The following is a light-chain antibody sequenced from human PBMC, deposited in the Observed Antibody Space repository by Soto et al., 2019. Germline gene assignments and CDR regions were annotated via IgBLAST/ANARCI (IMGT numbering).Light chain of an antibody. CDR2: DTS. CDR1: QDIKKS. Sequence: DIQMTQSPSSLSAYVGDRVTITCQASQDIKKSLNWYQQKPGKAPKLLIYDTSNLATGVSLRFSGSGSGTNFIFTINSLQPEDFATYYCQQYDNLPHTFGQGTKLEIK. V-gene: IGKV1-33*01. CDR3: QQYDNLPHT. J-gene: IGKJ2*01.